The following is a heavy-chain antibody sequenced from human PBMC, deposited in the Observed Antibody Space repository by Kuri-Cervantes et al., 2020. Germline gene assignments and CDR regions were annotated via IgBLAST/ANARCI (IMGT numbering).Heavy chain of an antibody. CDR1: GYTFTSYD. Sequence: ASVKVSCKASGYTFTSYDINWVRQATGQGLEWMGWMNPNSGGTNYAQKFQGRVTMTRDTSISTAYMELSRLRSDDTAVYYCASGLTQLWIPDYWGQGTLVTVSS. CDR3: ASGLTQLWIPDY. CDR2: MNPNSGGT. D-gene: IGHD5-18*01. J-gene: IGHJ4*02. V-gene: IGHV1-2*02.